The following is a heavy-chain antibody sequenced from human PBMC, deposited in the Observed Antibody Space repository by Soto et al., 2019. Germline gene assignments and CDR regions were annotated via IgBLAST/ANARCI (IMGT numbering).Heavy chain of an antibody. D-gene: IGHD3-10*01. CDR3: AKGEFGVDTWFDP. CDR2: ISASGGST. J-gene: IGHJ5*02. CDR1: GFTFSSYA. Sequence: GGSLRLSCAASGFTFSSYAMSWVRQAPGKGPEWVSAISASGGSTYYADSVKGRLTISRDNYKNILYLQMNSLRVEDMAVYYFAKGEFGVDTWFDPWGQGILVTVSS. V-gene: IGHV3-23*01.